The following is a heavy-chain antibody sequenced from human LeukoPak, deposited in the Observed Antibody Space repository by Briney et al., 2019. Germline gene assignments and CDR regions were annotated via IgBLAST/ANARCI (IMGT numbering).Heavy chain of an antibody. V-gene: IGHV3-23*01. Sequence: GGSLRLSCAASGFTFSNSDMNWVRQAPGKGLEWVSFISASGGSAHYADSVRGRFTISRDNSKNTLYLQMNSLRAEDTAVYYCAKAGSYSDISVYPLASFDFWGKGQWSPSLQ. CDR1: GFTFSNSD. CDR3: AKAGSYSDISVYPLASFDF. J-gene: IGHJ3*01. CDR2: ISASGGSA. D-gene: IGHD3-22*01.